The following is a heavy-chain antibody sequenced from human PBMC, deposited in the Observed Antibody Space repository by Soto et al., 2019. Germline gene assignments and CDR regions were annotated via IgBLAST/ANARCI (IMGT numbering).Heavy chain of an antibody. CDR2: ISSSSSYI. CDR3: ARERNDSDAFDI. D-gene: IGHD2-21*02. CDR1: GFTFSSYS. Sequence: PGGSLRLSCAASGFTFSSYSMNWVRQAPGKGLEWVSSISSSSSYIYYADSVKGRFTISRDNAKNSLYLQMNSLRAEDTAVYYCARERNDSDAFDIWGQGTMVTVSS. J-gene: IGHJ3*02. V-gene: IGHV3-21*01.